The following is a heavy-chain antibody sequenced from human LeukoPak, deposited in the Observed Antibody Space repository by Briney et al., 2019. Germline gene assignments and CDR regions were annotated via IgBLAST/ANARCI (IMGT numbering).Heavy chain of an antibody. V-gene: IGHV3-33*01. J-gene: IGHJ5*02. CDR1: GFTFSSYG. CDR3: ARDGAIFGVVIYWFDP. D-gene: IGHD3-3*01. Sequence: PGGSLRLSCAASGFTFSSYGMHWVRQAPGKGLEWVAVIWCDGSNKYYADSVKGRFTISRDNSKNTLYLQMNSLRAEDTAVYYCARDGAIFGVVIYWFDPWGQGTLVTVSS. CDR2: IWCDGSNK.